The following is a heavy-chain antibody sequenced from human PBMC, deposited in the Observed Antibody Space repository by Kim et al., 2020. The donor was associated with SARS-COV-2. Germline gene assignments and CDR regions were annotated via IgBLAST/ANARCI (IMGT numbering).Heavy chain of an antibody. V-gene: IGHV1-69*13. CDR3: ARDRGYCSGGSCYDYYYGMDV. CDR1: GGTFSSYA. CDR2: IIPIFDTA. D-gene: IGHD2-15*01. J-gene: IGHJ6*02. Sequence: SVKVSCKASGGTFSSYAISWVRQAPGQGLEWMGGIIPIFDTANYAQKFQGRVTNTADESTSTAYMELNSLRSEDTAVYYCARDRGYCSGGSCYDYYYGMDVWGQGTTVTVSS.